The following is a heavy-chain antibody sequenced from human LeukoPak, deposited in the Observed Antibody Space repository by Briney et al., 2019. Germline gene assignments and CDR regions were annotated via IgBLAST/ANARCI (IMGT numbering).Heavy chain of an antibody. J-gene: IGHJ5*02. V-gene: IGHV4-34*01. CDR3: ARGRARMGVSGGWFDP. CDR1: GGSFSGYY. Sequence: SETLSLTCAVYGGSFSGYYWSWIRQPPGKGLEWIGEINHSGSTNYNPSLKSRVTISVDTSKNQFSLKLSSVTAADTAVYYCARGRARMGVSGGWFDPWGQGTLVTVSS. D-gene: IGHD5-12*01. CDR2: INHSGST.